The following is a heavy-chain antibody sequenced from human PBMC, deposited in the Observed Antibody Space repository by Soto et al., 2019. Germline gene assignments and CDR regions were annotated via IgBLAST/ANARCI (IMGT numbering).Heavy chain of an antibody. J-gene: IGHJ6*03. Sequence: SETLSLTCAVSGVSISSSYWSWIRQPPGKGLEWIAYMYYSSGDTNYNPSLKSRVTISVDTSKNQFSLKLSSVTAADTAVYYCARAIAVRRYYYYYYMDVWGKGTTVTVSS. CDR3: ARAIAVRRYYYYYYMDV. V-gene: IGHV4-59*12. CDR2: MYYSSGDT. CDR1: GVSISSSY. D-gene: IGHD2-21*01.